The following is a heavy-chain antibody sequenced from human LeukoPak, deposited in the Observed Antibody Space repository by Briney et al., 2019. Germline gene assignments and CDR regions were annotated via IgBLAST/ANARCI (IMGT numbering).Heavy chain of an antibody. D-gene: IGHD2-2*01. CDR2: IYTSGST. Sequence: PSETLSLNCTVSGGSISSYYWSWIRQPAGKGLEWIGRIYTSGSTNYNPSLKSRVTMSVDTSKNQFSLKLSSVTAADTAVYYCARDQYCSSTSCYDNWFDPWGQGTLVTVSS. V-gene: IGHV4-4*07. J-gene: IGHJ5*02. CDR3: ARDQYCSSTSCYDNWFDP. CDR1: GGSISSYY.